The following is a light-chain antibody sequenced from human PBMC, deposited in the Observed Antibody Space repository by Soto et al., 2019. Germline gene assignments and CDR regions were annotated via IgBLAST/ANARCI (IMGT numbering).Light chain of an antibody. CDR3: QSFDNSLSGSDV. V-gene: IGLV1-40*01. J-gene: IGLJ1*01. CDR2: DNN. Sequence: QLVLTQPPSVSGAPGQAVTISCTGSSSNIGAGYNVHWYQHLPGTAPKLLIYDNNNRPSGVPARFSGSKSDTSASLAITGLQAEDEADYYCQSFDNSLSGSDVFGTGTKVTVL. CDR1: SSNIGAGYN.